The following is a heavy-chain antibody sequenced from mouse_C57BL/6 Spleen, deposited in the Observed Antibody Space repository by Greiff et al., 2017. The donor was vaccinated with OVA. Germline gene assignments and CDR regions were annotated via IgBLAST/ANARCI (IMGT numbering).Heavy chain of an antibody. CDR3: ARSQLRPDFDY. D-gene: IGHD3-2*02. J-gene: IGHJ2*01. CDR2: IDPSDSYT. V-gene: IGHV1-50*01. CDR1: GYTFTSYW. Sequence: VQLQQSGAELVKPGASVKLSCKASGYTFTSYWMQWVKQRPGQGLEWIGEIDPSDSYTNYNQKFKGKATLTVDTSSSTAYMQLSSLTSEDSAVYYCARSQLRPDFDYWGQGTTLTVSS.